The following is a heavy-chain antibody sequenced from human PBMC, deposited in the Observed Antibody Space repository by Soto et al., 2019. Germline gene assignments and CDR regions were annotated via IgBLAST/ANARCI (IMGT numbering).Heavy chain of an antibody. CDR3: ARDQNGSGNYYTRYFDY. CDR2: IYHSGST. J-gene: IGHJ4*02. V-gene: IGHV4-4*02. Sequence: PSETLSLTCTVSRVSMSDYWWSWVRQSPGKGLEWIGEIYHSGSTNYNPSLKSRVTISVDKSKNQFSLNLSSVTAADTAVYYCARDQNGSGNYYTRYFDYWGQGTLVTV. CDR1: RVSMSDYW. D-gene: IGHD3-10*01.